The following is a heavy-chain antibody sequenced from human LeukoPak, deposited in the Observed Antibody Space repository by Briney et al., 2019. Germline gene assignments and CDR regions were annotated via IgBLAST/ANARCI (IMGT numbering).Heavy chain of an antibody. D-gene: IGHD6-19*01. CDR1: GFTFSSYA. J-gene: IGHJ6*02. CDR3: ARCSSGWLMSYYYGMDV. Sequence: GSLRLSCAASGFTFSSYAMSWVRQPPGKGLEWIGEINHSGSTNYNPSLKSRVTISVDTSKNQFSLKLSSVTAADTAVYYCARCSSGWLMSYYYGMDVWGQGTTVTVSS. CDR2: INHSGST. V-gene: IGHV4-34*01.